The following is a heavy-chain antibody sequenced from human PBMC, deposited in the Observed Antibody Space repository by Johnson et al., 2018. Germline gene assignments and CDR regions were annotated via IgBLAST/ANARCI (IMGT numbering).Heavy chain of an antibody. CDR2: IGTAVDT. CDR1: GFTLSSYD. CDR3: VRSFLYYGMDV. V-gene: IGHV3-13*01. J-gene: IGHJ6*02. Sequence: VQLQEAGGGLVQPGGSLRLSCVASGFTLSSYDMHWVRQTPGKGLEWVSGIGTAVDTYYPVSVKGRFIISRENAKNSLYLQMSSLRAGDTAVYYCVRSFLYYGMDVWGQGTTVTVSS.